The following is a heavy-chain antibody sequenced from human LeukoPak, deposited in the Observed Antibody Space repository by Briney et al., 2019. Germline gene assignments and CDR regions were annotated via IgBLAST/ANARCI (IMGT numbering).Heavy chain of an antibody. CDR1: GYTFTSYD. CDR2: MNPNSGNT. J-gene: IGHJ6*02. D-gene: IGHD6-19*01. CDR3: ARFMSYSSGWYESYYYGMDV. V-gene: IGHV1-8*01. Sequence: ASVKVSCKASGYTFTSYDINWVRQATGQGLEWMGWMNPNSGNTGYAQKFQGRVTMTRNTSISTAYMELSSLRSEDTAVYYCARFMSYSSGWYESYYYGMDVWGQGTTVTVSS.